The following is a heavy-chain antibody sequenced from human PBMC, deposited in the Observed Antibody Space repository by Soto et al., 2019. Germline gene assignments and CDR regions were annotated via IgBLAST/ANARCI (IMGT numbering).Heavy chain of an antibody. V-gene: IGHV4-39*01. Sequence: PSVTLPLTCSVSGNSINSDKYYWSWIRRPPGKGLEWIGSIYYRGNTYYNPSLQTRVTISLDKSKSQFSLKLNSVTAADSAVYFCARLEGLATISYYFDFWGQGALVTVSS. D-gene: IGHD3-9*01. CDR2: IYYRGNT. CDR3: ARLEGLATISYYFDF. CDR1: GNSINSDKYY. J-gene: IGHJ4*02.